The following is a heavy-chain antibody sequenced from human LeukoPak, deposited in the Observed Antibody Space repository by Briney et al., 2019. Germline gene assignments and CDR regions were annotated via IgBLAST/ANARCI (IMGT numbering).Heavy chain of an antibody. CDR3: ARVGIAAAEIDYYYYYYMDV. CDR1: GYTFTCYY. D-gene: IGHD6-13*01. V-gene: IGHV1-2*02. CDR2: INPNSGGT. J-gene: IGHJ6*03. Sequence: ASVKVSCKASGYTFTCYYMHWVRRAPGQGREWMGWINPNSGGTNYAQKFQGRVTMTRNTSISTACMELSSLSSEDTAVYYCARVGIAAAEIDYYYYYYMDVWGKGTTVTISS.